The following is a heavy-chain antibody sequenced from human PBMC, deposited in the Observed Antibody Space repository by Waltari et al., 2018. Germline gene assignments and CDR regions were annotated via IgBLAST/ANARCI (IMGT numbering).Heavy chain of an antibody. Sequence: QLRLQQWGAGLLKPSETLSLSASVAGGSFNGCYWSWIRQTPGKGLEWIGEVDRSGSANYSPSLKGRVTVSLDTSTKQVYLTLTSVTAADTGIYYCARDARDWEAVDNTYLDSWGQGTLVAVSS. J-gene: IGHJ4*02. CDR3: ARDARDWEAVDNTYLDS. CDR1: GGSFNGCY. V-gene: IGHV4-34*01. CDR2: VDRSGSA. D-gene: IGHD2-21*02.